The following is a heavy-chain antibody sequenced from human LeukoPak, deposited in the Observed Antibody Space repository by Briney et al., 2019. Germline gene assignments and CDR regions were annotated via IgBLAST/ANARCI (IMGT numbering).Heavy chain of an antibody. CDR1: GGSISSGGYY. J-gene: IGHJ5*02. D-gene: IGHD3-10*01. CDR3: ARERPSQSGP. Sequence: SETLSLTCTVSGGSISSGGYYWSWIRQHPGKGLEWIGYIYYSGSTYYNPSLKSRVTISVDTSKNQFSLKLSSATAADTAVYYCARERPSQSGPWGQGTLVTVSS. V-gene: IGHV4-31*03. CDR2: IYYSGST.